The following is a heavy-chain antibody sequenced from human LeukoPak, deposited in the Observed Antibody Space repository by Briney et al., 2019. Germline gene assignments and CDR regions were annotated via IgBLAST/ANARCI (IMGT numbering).Heavy chain of an antibody. D-gene: IGHD1-26*01. V-gene: IGHV3-15*01. CDR1: GFTFSSYE. CDR2: IKSKTDGGTT. J-gene: IGHJ4*02. CDR3: TTDQRSYWFESYDY. Sequence: TTGGSLRLSCAASGFTFSSYEMNWVRQAPGKGLEWVGRIKSKTDGGTTDYAAPVKGRFTISRDDSKNTLYLQMNSLKIEDTAVYYCTTDQRSYWFESYDYWGQGTLVTVSS.